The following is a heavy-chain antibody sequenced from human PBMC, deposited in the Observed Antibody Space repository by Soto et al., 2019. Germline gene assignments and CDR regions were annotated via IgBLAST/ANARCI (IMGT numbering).Heavy chain of an antibody. CDR1: GFTVSSNY. V-gene: IGHV3-53*01. Sequence: GGSLRLSCAASGFTVSSNYMSWVRQAPGKGLEWVSVIYSGGSTYYADSVKGRFTISRDNSKNTLYLQMNSLRAEDTAVYYCARLTGLAEYDYVWGSAFDIWGQGTMVTVSS. CDR2: IYSGGST. J-gene: IGHJ3*02. D-gene: IGHD3-16*01. CDR3: ARLTGLAEYDYVWGSAFDI.